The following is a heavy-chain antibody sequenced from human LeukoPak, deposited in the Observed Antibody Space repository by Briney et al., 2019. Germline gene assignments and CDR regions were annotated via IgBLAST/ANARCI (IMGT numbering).Heavy chain of an antibody. CDR3: ARGGGTEWLLVPFEY. CDR2: ISGYNGNT. V-gene: IGHV1-18*01. CDR1: GYTFTSYG. Sequence: ASVKVSCKASGYTFTSYGISWVRQAPGQGLEWMGWISGYNGNTNYAQKLQGRVTMTTDTSTSTAYMELRSLRSDDTAVYYCARGGGTEWLLVPFEYWGQGTLVTVSS. J-gene: IGHJ4*02. D-gene: IGHD3-22*01.